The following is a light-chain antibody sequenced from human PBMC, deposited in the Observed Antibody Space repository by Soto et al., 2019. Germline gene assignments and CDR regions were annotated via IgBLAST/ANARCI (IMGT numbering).Light chain of an antibody. J-gene: IGKJ1*01. CDR3: QQYDIWPPA. V-gene: IGKV3-15*01. CDR2: DAS. CDR1: QSISSD. Sequence: EIVMTQSPATLSVSPGERATLSCRASQSISSDLAWYQQKPGQPPRLLVYDASTRATTISPRFTGSGSGTVFTLTISSLQSEDFAIYYCQQYDIWPPAFGQGTKV.